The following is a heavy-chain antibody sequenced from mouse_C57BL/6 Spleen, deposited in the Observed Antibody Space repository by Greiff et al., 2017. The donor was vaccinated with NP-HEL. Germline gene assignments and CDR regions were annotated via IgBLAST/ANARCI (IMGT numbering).Heavy chain of an antibody. Sequence: VQLQQSGPELVKPGASVKLSCKASGYTFTSYDINWVKQRPGQGLERIGWIYPRDGSTKYNEKFKGKATLTVDTSSSTAYMELHSLTSEDSAVYFCATITTVVGDWYFDVWGTGTTVTVSS. J-gene: IGHJ1*03. V-gene: IGHV1-85*01. CDR3: ATITTVVGDWYFDV. CDR2: IYPRDGST. D-gene: IGHD1-1*01. CDR1: GYTFTSYD.